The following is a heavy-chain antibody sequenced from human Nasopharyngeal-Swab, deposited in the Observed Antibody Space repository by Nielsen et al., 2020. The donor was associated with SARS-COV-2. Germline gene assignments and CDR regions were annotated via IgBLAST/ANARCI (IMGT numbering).Heavy chain of an antibody. J-gene: IGHJ4*02. CDR1: GYTFSSYD. CDR2: MNPNSGNT. V-gene: IGHV1-8*01. D-gene: IGHD2-8*02. CDR3: VRPRYCSAASCDKHSGVGLFDY. Sequence: ASVKVSCKASGYTFSSYDINWVRQASGQGLEWMGWMNPNSGNTGYAQRFQGRVTMTRDTSITTAYMELGSLTSEDTAVYYCVRPRYCSAASCDKHSGVGLFDYWGQGTLVTVSS.